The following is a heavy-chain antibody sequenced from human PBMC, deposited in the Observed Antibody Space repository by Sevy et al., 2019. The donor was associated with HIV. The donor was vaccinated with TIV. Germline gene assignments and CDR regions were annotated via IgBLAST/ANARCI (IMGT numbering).Heavy chain of an antibody. Sequence: SENLSLTCTVSGGSITSLYWNWIRQPPGKGLEWIANIYYNGHINYNPSLKSRVTLSLDTSKNQFSLRLSSVTAADTAMYYSTGKNAWGRGYSWGQGRLLTVSS. CDR3: TGKNAWGRGYS. CDR2: IYYNGHI. J-gene: IGHJ4*02. CDR1: GGSITSLY. V-gene: IGHV4-59*08. D-gene: IGHD1-26*01.